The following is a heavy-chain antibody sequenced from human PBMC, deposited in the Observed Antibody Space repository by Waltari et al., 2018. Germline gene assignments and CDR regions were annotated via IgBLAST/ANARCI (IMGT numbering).Heavy chain of an antibody. D-gene: IGHD2-2*01. CDR1: GGTFSSYA. CDR2: IIPIFGTE. CDR3: ARGSCSSTSCPFDY. Sequence: QLQLVQSGAEVKKPGSSVYVSCTASGGTFSSYAIRWVRHAPGHGLEWMGGIIPIFGTENYEQKFQGRVTITADESTSTDYMELSSLRAEDTAVYYCARGSCSSTSCPFDYWGQGTLVTVSS. V-gene: IGHV1-69*01. J-gene: IGHJ4*02.